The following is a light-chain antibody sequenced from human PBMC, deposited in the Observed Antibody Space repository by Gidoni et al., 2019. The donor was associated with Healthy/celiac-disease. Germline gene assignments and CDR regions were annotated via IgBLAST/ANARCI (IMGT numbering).Light chain of an antibody. J-gene: IGLJ2*01. Sequence: QSALTQPASVSGSPGQSITISCTGTSSDVGGYNYVSWYQQHPGKAPKLMIYDVSNRPSGFSNRFPGSKSGNTASLTISGLQAEDEADYYCSSYTSSSTLGVFGGGTKLTVL. CDR2: DVS. CDR1: SSDVGGYNY. CDR3: SSYTSSSTLGV. V-gene: IGLV2-14*01.